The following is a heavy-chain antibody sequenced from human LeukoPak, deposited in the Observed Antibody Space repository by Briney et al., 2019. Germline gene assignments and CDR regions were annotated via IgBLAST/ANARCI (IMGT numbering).Heavy chain of an antibody. CDR3: ARDLVTTSAFDI. Sequence: GGSLRLSCAASGFTFSDNYMSWIRQAPGKGLEWVSYISSSGSTIYYTDSVKGRFTVSRDNAKNSLYLQMNSLRAEDTAVYYCARDLVTTSAFDIWGQGTMVTVSS. CDR2: ISSSGSTI. CDR1: GFTFSDNY. J-gene: IGHJ3*02. D-gene: IGHD4-17*01. V-gene: IGHV3-11*04.